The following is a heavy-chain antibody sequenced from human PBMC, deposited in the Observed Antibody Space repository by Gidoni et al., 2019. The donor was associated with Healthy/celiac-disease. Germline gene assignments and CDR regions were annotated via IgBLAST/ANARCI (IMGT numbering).Heavy chain of an antibody. J-gene: IGHJ5*02. Sequence: EVQLLESGGGLVQPGGSLRLYCAASGFTFSSYAMSWVRQAQGKGLEWVSAISGSGGSTYYADSVKGRFTISRDNSKNTLYLQMNSLRAEDTAVYYCAKETRWVPAATEINWFDPWGQGTLVTVSS. D-gene: IGHD2-2*01. CDR1: GFTFSSYA. CDR2: ISGSGGST. CDR3: AKETRWVPAATEINWFDP. V-gene: IGHV3-23*01.